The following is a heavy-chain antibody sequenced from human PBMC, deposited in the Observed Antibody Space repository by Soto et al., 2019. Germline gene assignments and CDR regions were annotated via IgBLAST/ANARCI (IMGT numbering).Heavy chain of an antibody. D-gene: IGHD3-16*01. CDR3: ARHNGPLYVGYYYDMDV. CDR2: IYYSGYT. Sequence: SVTLYLTCTISGTSISSSSYYWAWIGYPPGKGLEWIGSIYYSGYTYYNPSLKSRVTISVDTSKNQFSLKLSSVTAADTAVYYCARHNGPLYVGYYYDMDVWGQGTTVT. CDR1: GTSISSSSYY. J-gene: IGHJ6*02. V-gene: IGHV4-39*01.